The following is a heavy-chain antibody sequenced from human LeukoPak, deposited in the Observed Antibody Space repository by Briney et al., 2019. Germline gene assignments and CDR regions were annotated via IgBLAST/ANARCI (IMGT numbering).Heavy chain of an antibody. Sequence: SETLSLTCAVYGGSFSGYYWSWIRQPPGKGLEWIGEINHSGSTNYNPSLKSRVTVSVDTSKNQFSLKLSSVTAADTAVYYCARGRVVVVPAAIFSGWFDPWGQGTLVTVSS. CDR1: GGSFSGYY. D-gene: IGHD2-2*02. CDR2: INHSGST. V-gene: IGHV4-34*01. CDR3: ARGRVVVVPAAIFSGWFDP. J-gene: IGHJ5*02.